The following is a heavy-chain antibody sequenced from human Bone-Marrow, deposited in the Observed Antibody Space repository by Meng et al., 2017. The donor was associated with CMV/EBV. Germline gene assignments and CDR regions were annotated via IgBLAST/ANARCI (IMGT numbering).Heavy chain of an antibody. CDR3: ASGSYFYGFDY. V-gene: IGHV1-69*06. CDR1: GGTFSRYA. D-gene: IGHD1-26*01. Sequence: VSCQASGGTFSRYAIGWVRQAPGQGLEWMGGIIPIFGTANYAQKFQGRVTITADKSTSTAYMELSSLRSEDTAVYYRASGSYFYGFDYWGQGTLVTVS. CDR2: IIPIFGTA. J-gene: IGHJ4*02.